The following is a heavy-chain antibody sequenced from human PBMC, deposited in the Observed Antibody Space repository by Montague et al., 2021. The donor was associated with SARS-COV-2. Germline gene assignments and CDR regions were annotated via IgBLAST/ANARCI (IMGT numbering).Heavy chain of an antibody. J-gene: IGHJ3*02. CDR1: GDSISRSHYF. D-gene: IGHD1/OR15-1a*01. V-gene: IGHV4-39*02. Sequence: SETLSLTCPVSGDSISRSHYFWAWIRQPPGMGLEWIGSIDFTGKTYYXXSLKSRVTISIDTSKNHFSLRLSSVTAADSAVFYCARWGLNNAFDIWGLGTMITVSS. CDR2: IDFTGKT. CDR3: ARWGLNNAFDI.